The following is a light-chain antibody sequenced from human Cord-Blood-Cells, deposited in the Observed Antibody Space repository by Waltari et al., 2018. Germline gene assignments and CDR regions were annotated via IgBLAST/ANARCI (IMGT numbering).Light chain of an antibody. J-gene: IGLJ1*01. CDR1: SSDVGSYNL. Sequence: QSALTQPASVSGSPGQSLTISCTGTSSDVGSYNLVSWYQQHPGKAPKLMIYEGSKRPSGVSNRFSGSKSGNTASLTISGLQAEDEADYYCCSYAGSVFGTGTKVTVL. CDR3: CSYAGSV. CDR2: EGS. V-gene: IGLV2-23*01.